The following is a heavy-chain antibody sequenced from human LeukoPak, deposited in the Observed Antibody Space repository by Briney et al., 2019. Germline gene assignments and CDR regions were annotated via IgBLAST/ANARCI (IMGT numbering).Heavy chain of an antibody. V-gene: IGHV3-48*03. CDR1: GFTFNSYE. J-gene: IGHJ4*02. D-gene: IGHD3-22*01. CDR3: ARGGSVDYYYDSRDY. Sequence: GGSLRLSCVASGFTFNSYEMNWVRQAPGKGLEWVSYISSSGSTIYYADSVKGRFTLSRDNAKNSLYLQMNSLRADGTAVYYCARGGSVDYYYDSRDYWGQGALVTVSS. CDR2: ISSSGSTI.